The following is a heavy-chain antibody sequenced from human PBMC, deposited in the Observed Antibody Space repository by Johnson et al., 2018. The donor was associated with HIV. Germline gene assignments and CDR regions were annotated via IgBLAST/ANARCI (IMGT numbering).Heavy chain of an antibody. J-gene: IGHJ3*02. CDR1: GFTFSNYA. CDR3: ARDWEGYAFDI. V-gene: IGHV3-30-3*01. D-gene: IGHD1-26*01. CDR2: ISYDGSNK. Sequence: QVQLVESGGGVVQPGRSLRLSCAASGFTFSNYAMHWVRQAPGKGLEWVAVISYDGSNKYYADSVKDPFTISRDNSKNTLDLQMNRLRAQDTAVYYCARDWEGYAFDIWGQGTMVTVSS.